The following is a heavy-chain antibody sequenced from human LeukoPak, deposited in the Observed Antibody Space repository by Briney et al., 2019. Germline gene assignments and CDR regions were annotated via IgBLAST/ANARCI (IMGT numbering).Heavy chain of an antibody. CDR2: ISGSGGST. D-gene: IGHD2-2*01. CDR3: AKDYIVVVPAASGFDY. Sequence: GGSLRLSCAASGFTFSSYAMSWVRQAPGKGLEWDSAISGSGGSTYYADSVKGRFTISRDNSKNTLYLQMNSLRAEDTAVYYCAKDYIVVVPAASGFDYWGQGTLVTVSS. CDR1: GFTFSSYA. J-gene: IGHJ4*02. V-gene: IGHV3-23*01.